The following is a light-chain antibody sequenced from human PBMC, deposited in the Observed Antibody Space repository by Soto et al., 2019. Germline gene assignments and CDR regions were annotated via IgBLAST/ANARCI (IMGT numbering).Light chain of an antibody. J-gene: IGLJ3*02. Sequence: QSVLTQPFSASGTPGQRVTISCSGSSSNIGGNTVNWYQQLPGTAPKLLIYNNNQRPSGVPDRVSGSKSGTSASLAISGLQSEDESDYYCAAWDDSLNGWVFGGGTKLTVL. V-gene: IGLV1-44*01. CDR1: SSNIGGNT. CDR2: NNN. CDR3: AAWDDSLNGWV.